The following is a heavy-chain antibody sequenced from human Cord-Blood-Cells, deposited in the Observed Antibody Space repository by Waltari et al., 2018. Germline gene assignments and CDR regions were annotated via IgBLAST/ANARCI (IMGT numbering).Heavy chain of an antibody. J-gene: IGHJ4*02. Sequence: QVQLQQWGAGLLKPSETLSLPCAVYGGSFSGYYWSWIRQPPGQGLEWLGETNHSGRTITNPSLQDRVTISVHTPKNQFSLKLGSVTAADTAVYYCARQRSDFWSGYFPYYVDYWGQGTLVTVSS. V-gene: IGHV4-34*01. CDR1: GGSFSGYY. CDR2: TNHSGRT. CDR3: ARQRSDFWSGYFPYYVDY. D-gene: IGHD3-3*01.